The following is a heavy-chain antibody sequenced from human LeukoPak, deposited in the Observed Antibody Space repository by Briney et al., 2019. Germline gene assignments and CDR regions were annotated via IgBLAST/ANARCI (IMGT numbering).Heavy chain of an antibody. CDR2: ISSNGGST. CDR1: GFTFKSYL. D-gene: IGHD1-26*01. J-gene: IGHJ4*02. CDR3: ARGTVGATFGY. Sequence: GGSLRLSCAASGFTFKSYLMTWVRQAPGKGLEYVSAISSNGGSTYYANSVKGRFTISRDNSKNTLYLQMGSLRAEDMAVYYCARGTVGATFGYWGQGTLVTVSS. V-gene: IGHV3-64*01.